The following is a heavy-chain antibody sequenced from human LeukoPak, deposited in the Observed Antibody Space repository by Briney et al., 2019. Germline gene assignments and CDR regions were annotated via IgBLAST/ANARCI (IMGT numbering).Heavy chain of an antibody. J-gene: IGHJ6*03. Sequence: GASVKVSCKASGYTFTSYAMNWVRQAPGQGLEWMGWMNPNSGNTGYAQKFQGRVTITRNTSISTAYMELSSLRSEDTAVYYCARGGVRTVTTSSGIIDMDVWGKGTTVTVSS. CDR1: GYTFTSYA. V-gene: IGHV1-8*03. CDR2: MNPNSGNT. D-gene: IGHD4-17*01. CDR3: ARGGVRTVTTSSGIIDMDV.